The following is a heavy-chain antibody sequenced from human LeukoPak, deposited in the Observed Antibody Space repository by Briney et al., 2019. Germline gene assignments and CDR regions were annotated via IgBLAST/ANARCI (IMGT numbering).Heavy chain of an antibody. V-gene: IGHV1-2*06. D-gene: IGHD3-22*01. CDR3: AREGYDSSGYYGPHFDY. J-gene: IGHJ4*02. CDR2: INPNSGGT. Sequence: GASVKVSCKASGYTFTSNYIHWVRQAPGQGLEWMGRINPNSGGTNYAQKFQGRVTMTRDTSISTAYMELSRLRSDDTAVYYCAREGYDSSGYYGPHFDYWGQGTLVTVSS. CDR1: GYTFTSNY.